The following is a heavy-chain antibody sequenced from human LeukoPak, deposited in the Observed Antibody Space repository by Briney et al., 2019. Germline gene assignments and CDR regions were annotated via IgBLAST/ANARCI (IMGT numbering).Heavy chain of an antibody. D-gene: IGHD2-21*02. Sequence: PGGSLRFSCAASGFSVSHKFMDWVRQAPGKGLEWVSVIYTGGKTDYADSVKGRFTISRDNSKNTLFLQMNSLRGADTAVYYCVTEEVTAGAFDFWGQGTMVTVSS. J-gene: IGHJ3*01. CDR2: IYTGGKT. CDR1: GFSVSHKF. V-gene: IGHV3-66*01. CDR3: VTEEVTAGAFDF.